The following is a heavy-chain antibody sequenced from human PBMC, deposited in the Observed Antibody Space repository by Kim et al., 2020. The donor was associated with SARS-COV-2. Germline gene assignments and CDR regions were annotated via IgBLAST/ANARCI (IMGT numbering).Heavy chain of an antibody. V-gene: IGHV1-46*01. CDR1: GYTFTNHY. CDR3: ARDGAGQNSDH. CDR2: INPTGGST. Sequence: ASVKVSCKTSGYTFTNHYIHWVRQAPGQGLEWMGFINPTGGSTNFVQKFRGRLTTSRDTSTSTAYMVLNSLRSEDTAVYFCARDGAGQNSDHWGQGSLVT. J-gene: IGHJ4*02. D-gene: IGHD6-19*01.